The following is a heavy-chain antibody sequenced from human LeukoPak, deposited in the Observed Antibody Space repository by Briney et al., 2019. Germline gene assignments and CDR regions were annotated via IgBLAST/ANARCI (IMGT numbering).Heavy chain of an antibody. CDR3: AAVSRYGSGNYNYYYYMDV. D-gene: IGHD3-10*01. CDR1: GFTFTSSA. J-gene: IGHJ6*03. V-gene: IGHV1-58*02. CDR2: IVVCSGNT. Sequence: ASVKVSCKASGFTFTSSAMQWVRQARGQRLEWIGWIVVCSGNTNYAQKFQERVTITRDMSTSTAYMELSSLRSEDTAVYYCAAVSRYGSGNYNYYYYMDVWGKGTTVTISS.